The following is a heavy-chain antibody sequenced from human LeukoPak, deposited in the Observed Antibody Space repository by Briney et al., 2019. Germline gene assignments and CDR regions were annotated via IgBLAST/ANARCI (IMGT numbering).Heavy chain of an antibody. Sequence: GGSLRLSCAASGFTFDDYTMHWVRQAPGKGLEWVSLISWDGGNTFYADSVKGRSTISRDNSKNSLYLQMNSLRTEDTALYYCAKGYRIVSGSLDYWGQGTLVTVSS. CDR1: GFTFDDYT. D-gene: IGHD3-10*01. CDR3: AKGYRIVSGSLDY. CDR2: ISWDGGNT. J-gene: IGHJ4*02. V-gene: IGHV3-43*01.